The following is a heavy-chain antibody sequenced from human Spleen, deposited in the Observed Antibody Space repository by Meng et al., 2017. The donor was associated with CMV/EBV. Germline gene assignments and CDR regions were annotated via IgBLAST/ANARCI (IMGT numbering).Heavy chain of an antibody. V-gene: IGHV3-7*01. CDR1: GFTFGGHW. CDR3: ARHIFAEAAY. CDR2: INQDGSET. Sequence: LSCAASGFTFGGHWMNWVRQAPGEGLEWVANINQDGSETYYVDSVRGRFTISRDNAKNSLYLQMSSLRVEDTAVYYCARHIFAEAAYWGQGTLVTVSS. J-gene: IGHJ4*02. D-gene: IGHD2-15*01.